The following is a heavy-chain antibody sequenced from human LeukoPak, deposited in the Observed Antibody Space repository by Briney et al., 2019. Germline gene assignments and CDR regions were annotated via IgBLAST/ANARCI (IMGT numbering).Heavy chain of an antibody. J-gene: IGHJ6*03. Sequence: PGGSLRLSCAASGFTFSIYSMNWVRQAPGKGLEWVSYISSSSSTIHYADSVKGRFTISRDNAKNSLCLQMNSLRAEDTAVYYCARGFVVGSGSYLYMDVWGKGTTVTVSS. V-gene: IGHV3-48*01. D-gene: IGHD3-10*01. CDR1: GFTFSIYS. CDR3: ARGFVVGSGSYLYMDV. CDR2: ISSSSSTI.